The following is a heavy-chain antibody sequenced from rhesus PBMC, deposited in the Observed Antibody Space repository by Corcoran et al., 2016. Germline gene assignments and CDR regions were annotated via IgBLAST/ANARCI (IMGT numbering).Heavy chain of an antibody. V-gene: IGHV1-1*01. Sequence: QVQLVQSGAEIKQPGASVKLSCKTSGYMFTTYYMHWVRQATGQGLEGKGLIHPYNGNKDYAQNCQGRGTLSTDTATSTGYMELSSLRSEDTAVYYCTRRCGDGACCFDYWGQGVLVTVSS. CDR2: IHPYNGNK. CDR1: GYMFTTYY. CDR3: TRRCGDGACCFDY. J-gene: IGHJ4*01. D-gene: IGHD2-33*01.